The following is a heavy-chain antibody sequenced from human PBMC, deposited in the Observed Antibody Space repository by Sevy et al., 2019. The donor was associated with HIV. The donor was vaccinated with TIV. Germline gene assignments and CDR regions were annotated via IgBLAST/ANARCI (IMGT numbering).Heavy chain of an antibody. Sequence: GGSLRLSCEASGFTFSDYWMTWVRQAPGKGLEWVANINQDGGVTYYVDSVRGRFTISRDNGRNLVFLQMNSLRVDDTALYFCVRAIAKDGSFWGQGTLVTVSS. D-gene: IGHD6-13*01. CDR1: GFTFSDYW. V-gene: IGHV3-7*01. J-gene: IGHJ4*02. CDR2: INQDGGVT. CDR3: VRAIAKDGSF.